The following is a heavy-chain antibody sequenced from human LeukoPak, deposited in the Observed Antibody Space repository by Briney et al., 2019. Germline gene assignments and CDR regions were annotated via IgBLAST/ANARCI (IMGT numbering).Heavy chain of an antibody. CDR1: GGSISSGGYS. D-gene: IGHD6-13*01. Sequence: SQTLSLTCAVSGGSISSGGYSWSWIRQPPGKGLERIVYIYHSGSTYYNPSLKSRVTISVDRSKNQFSLKLSSVTAADTAVYYCARGRSSSWYHYYYYYGMDVWGQGTTVTVSS. J-gene: IGHJ6*02. CDR3: ARGRSSSWYHYYYYYGMDV. V-gene: IGHV4-30-2*01. CDR2: IYHSGST.